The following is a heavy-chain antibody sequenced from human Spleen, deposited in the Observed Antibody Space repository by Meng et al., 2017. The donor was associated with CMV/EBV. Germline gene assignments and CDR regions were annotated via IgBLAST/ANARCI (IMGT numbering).Heavy chain of an antibody. V-gene: IGHV1-18*01. D-gene: IGHD2-2*01. Sequence: ASGYNFTSYGISWVRQAPGQGLGWMGWIRAYNGNTNYAQKHQGRVNMTTDTSTSTAYMELRSLRSDDTAVYYCARCCYQLPYNRFDPWGQGTLVTVSS. J-gene: IGHJ5*02. CDR1: GYNFTSYG. CDR3: ARCCYQLPYNRFDP. CDR2: IRAYNGNT.